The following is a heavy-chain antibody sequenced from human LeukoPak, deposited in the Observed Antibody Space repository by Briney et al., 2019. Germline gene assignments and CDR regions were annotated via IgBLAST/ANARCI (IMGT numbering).Heavy chain of an antibody. CDR3: ARLYGDSSGTFFDH. J-gene: IGHJ4*02. CDR1: GFTFSEHY. CDR2: ISSNTIYT. V-gene: IGHV3-11*03. D-gene: IGHD6-19*01. Sequence: GGSLRLSCAASGFTFSEHYMSWVRQAPGEGLEWLSYISSNTIYTNYADSVKGRFSISRDNAKNSLYLQMNSLRVEDTAVYYCARLYGDSSGTFFDHWGQGTLVTVSS.